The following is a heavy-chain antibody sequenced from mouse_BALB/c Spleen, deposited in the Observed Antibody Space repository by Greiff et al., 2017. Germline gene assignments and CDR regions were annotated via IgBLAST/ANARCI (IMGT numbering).Heavy chain of an antibody. V-gene: IGHV14-3*02. J-gene: IGHJ4*01. CDR3: ASRMDY. Sequence: EVKLQESGAELVKPGASVKLSCTASGFYITDTYMHWVKQRPEQGLEWIGRIDPANGNTKYDPKFQGKATITADTSSNTAYLQLSSLTSEDTAVYYCASRMDYWGQGTSVTVSS. CDR2: IDPANGNT. CDR1: GFYITDTY.